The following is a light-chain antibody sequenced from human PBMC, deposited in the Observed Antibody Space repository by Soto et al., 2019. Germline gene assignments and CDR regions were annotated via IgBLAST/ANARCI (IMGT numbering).Light chain of an antibody. CDR2: GAS. J-gene: IGKJ1*01. CDR1: QSVSGSY. Sequence: EIVLTQSPGTLSLSPGERATLSCRASQSVSGSYLAWSQQKPGQAPRLLIYGASTGATGIPDRFSGSGSGTDFTLTISRLEPEDFAVYYCQQYASSPTFGQGTKVEVK. V-gene: IGKV3-20*01. CDR3: QQYASSPT.